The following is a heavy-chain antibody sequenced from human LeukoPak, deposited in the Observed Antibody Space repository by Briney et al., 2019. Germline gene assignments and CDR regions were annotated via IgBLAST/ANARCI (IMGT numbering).Heavy chain of an antibody. CDR3: ARAGEYYGSGSHFDY. CDR1: GFTFVDYG. CDR2: ISSSGSTI. V-gene: IGHV3-48*03. D-gene: IGHD3-10*01. J-gene: IGHJ4*02. Sequence: GGSLRLSCATSGFTFVDYGLSWVRRAPGKGLEWVSYISSSGSTIYYADSVKGRFTISRDNAKNSLYLQMNSLRAEDTAVYYCARAGEYYGSGSHFDYWGQGTLVTVSS.